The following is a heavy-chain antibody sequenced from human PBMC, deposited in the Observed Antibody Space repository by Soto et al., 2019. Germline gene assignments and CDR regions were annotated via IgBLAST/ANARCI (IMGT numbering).Heavy chain of an antibody. Sequence: QVQLVESGGGLVKPGGSLRLSCAASGFTFSDYYMNWIRQPPGKGLEWVSYITSSGRTTYYADSVKGRFTISRDNAKNPQYLQMNSLIGEGTAVDYCARDLGLVLAYSSSPPCYYAMDVGGQGTTVTVSS. D-gene: IGHD6-6*01. V-gene: IGHV3-11*01. CDR2: ITSSGRTT. CDR3: ARDLGLVLAYSSSPPCYYAMDV. J-gene: IGHJ6*02. CDR1: GFTFSDYY.